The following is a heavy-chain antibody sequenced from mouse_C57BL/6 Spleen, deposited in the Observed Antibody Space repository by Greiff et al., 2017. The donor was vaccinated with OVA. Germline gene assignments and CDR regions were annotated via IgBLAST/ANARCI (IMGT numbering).Heavy chain of an antibody. CDR2: IRLKSDNYAT. J-gene: IGHJ2*01. V-gene: IGHV6-3*01. CDR3: TGAPYYYGSSPYFDY. D-gene: IGHD1-1*01. Sequence: EVKLEESGGGLVQPGGSMKLSCVASGFTFSNYWMNWVRQSPEKGLEWVAQIRLKSDNYATHYAESVKGRFTISRDDSKSSVYLQMNNLRAEDTGIYYCTGAPYYYGSSPYFDYWGQGTTLTVSS. CDR1: GFTFSNYW.